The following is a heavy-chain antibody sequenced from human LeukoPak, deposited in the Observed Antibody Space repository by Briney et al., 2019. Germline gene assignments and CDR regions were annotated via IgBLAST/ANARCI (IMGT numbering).Heavy chain of an antibody. CDR3: AKGQVYSSSHPTD. D-gene: IGHD2-15*01. CDR1: GSTFDDYA. CDR2: ISWNSGSI. Sequence: GRSLRLSCAASGSTFDDYAMHWVRQAPGKGLEWVSCISWNSGSIGYADSVKGRFTISRDNAKNSLYLQMNSLRAEDTALYYCAKGQVYSSSHPTDWGQGTLVTVSS. V-gene: IGHV3-9*01. J-gene: IGHJ4*02.